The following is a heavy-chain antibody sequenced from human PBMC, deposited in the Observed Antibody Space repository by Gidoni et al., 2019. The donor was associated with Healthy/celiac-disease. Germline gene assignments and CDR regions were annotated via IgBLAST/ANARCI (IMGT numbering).Heavy chain of an antibody. CDR3: VVSLGVVVVITQGGY. J-gene: IGHJ4*02. Sequence: EVQLLESGGGLVQPGGSLRLSCAASGFTFSSYAMSWVRQAPGKGLEWVSAISGSGGSTYYADSVKGRFTISRDNSKNTLYLQMNSLRAEDTAVYYCVVSLGVVVVITQGGYWGQGTLVTVSS. CDR1: GFTFSSYA. CDR2: ISGSGGST. V-gene: IGHV3-23*01. D-gene: IGHD3-22*01.